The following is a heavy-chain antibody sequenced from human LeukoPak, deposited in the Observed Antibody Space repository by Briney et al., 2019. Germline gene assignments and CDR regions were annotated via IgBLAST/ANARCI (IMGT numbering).Heavy chain of an antibody. CDR2: IYYSGST. Sequence: SETLSLTCTVSGGSISSSSYYWGWIRQPPGTGLEWIGSIYYSGSTYYNPSLKSRVTISVDTSKNQFSLKLSSVTAADTAVYYRARERGSSGFDYWGQGTLVTVSS. D-gene: IGHD6-19*01. V-gene: IGHV4-39*07. J-gene: IGHJ4*02. CDR1: GGSISSSSYY. CDR3: ARERGSSGFDY.